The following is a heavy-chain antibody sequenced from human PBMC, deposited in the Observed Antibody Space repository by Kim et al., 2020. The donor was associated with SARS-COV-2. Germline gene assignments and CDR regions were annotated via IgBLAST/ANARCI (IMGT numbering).Heavy chain of an antibody. D-gene: IGHD2-15*01. CDR3: ARDIGVCSGGSCYSYYYYGMDV. CDR1: GYTFTSYG. CDR2: ISAYNGNT. V-gene: IGHV1-18*01. Sequence: ASVKVSCKASGYTFTSYGISWVRQAPGQGLEWMGWISAYNGNTNYAQKLQDRVTMTTDTSTRTAYMELRSLRSDDTAVYYCARDIGVCSGGSCYSYYYYGMDVWGQGTTVTVSS. J-gene: IGHJ6*02.